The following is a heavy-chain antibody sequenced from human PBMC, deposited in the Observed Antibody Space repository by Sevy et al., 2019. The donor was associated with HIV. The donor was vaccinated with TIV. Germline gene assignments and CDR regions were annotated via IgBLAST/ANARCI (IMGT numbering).Heavy chain of an antibody. J-gene: IGHJ4*02. V-gene: IGHV1-2*02. CDR1: GYTFTGHY. D-gene: IGHD7-27*01. CDR3: VRIRFQTGAFDS. Sequence: ASVKVSCKASGYTFTGHYLHWVRQAPGQGLEWMGWIDPINGGTKHAQNFKGRVTMARDTSISTAYMELSSLRFDDTAMYYCVRIRFQTGAFDSWGQGTLVTVSS. CDR2: IDPINGGT.